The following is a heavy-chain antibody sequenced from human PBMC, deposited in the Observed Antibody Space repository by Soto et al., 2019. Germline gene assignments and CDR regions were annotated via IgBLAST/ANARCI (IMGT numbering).Heavy chain of an antibody. CDR1: GFTFSGYW. Sequence: EVQLVESGGGLVQPGGSLRLSCAASGFTFSGYWMHWVRQAPGKGLVWVSRINGDGSSTGYADSVKGRFTISRDNAKNTLYLQMNSLRADDTALYYCARESDGAHSLWGQGTLVTVSS. V-gene: IGHV3-74*01. CDR3: ARESDGAHSL. CDR2: INGDGSST. J-gene: IGHJ4*02. D-gene: IGHD4-17*01.